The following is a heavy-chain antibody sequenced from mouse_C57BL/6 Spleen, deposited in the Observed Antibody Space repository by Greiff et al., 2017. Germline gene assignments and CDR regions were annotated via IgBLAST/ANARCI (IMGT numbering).Heavy chain of an antibody. CDR1: GFTFSDYG. CDR3: ARIGREAMDY. V-gene: IGHV5-17*01. CDR2: ISSGSSTI. J-gene: IGHJ4*01. Sequence: EVKLMESGGGLVKPGGSLKLSCAASGFTFSDYGMHWVRQAPEKGLEWVAYISSGSSTIYYADTVKGRFTISRDNAKNTLFLQMTSLRSEDTAMYYCARIGREAMDYWGQGTSVTVSS.